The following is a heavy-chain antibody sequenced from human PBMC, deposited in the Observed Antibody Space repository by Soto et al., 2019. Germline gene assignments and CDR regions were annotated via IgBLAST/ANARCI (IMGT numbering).Heavy chain of an antibody. CDR1: GDAINSTDW. J-gene: IGHJ4*02. CDR3: ARDHYFGTTWAFDN. V-gene: IGHV4-4*02. CDR2: IYHAGNI. Sequence: PSETLSLTCAVSGDAINSTDWWNWVRQPPGKGLEWIGEIYHAGNINYNPSLKSRVTISMDKSKNEVSLTLTSVAAADTAIYYCARDHYFGTTWAFDNWGQGTLVTVSS. D-gene: IGHD3-9*01.